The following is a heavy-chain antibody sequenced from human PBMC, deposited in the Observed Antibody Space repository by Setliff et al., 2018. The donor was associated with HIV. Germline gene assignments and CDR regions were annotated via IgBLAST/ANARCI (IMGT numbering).Heavy chain of an antibody. Sequence: ASVKVSCKTSGVSFSSYAIIWVRQAPGQGLEWMGGIIPAFGTTNYAQKFQGRVTITADESTSTADMELSSLRSEDTAVYYCARDDHYYDSGSYYSDWYFDLWGRGTLVTVSS. CDR1: GVSFSSYA. D-gene: IGHD3-10*01. CDR2: IIPAFGTT. V-gene: IGHV1-69*13. CDR3: ARDDHYYDSGSYYSDWYFDL. J-gene: IGHJ2*01.